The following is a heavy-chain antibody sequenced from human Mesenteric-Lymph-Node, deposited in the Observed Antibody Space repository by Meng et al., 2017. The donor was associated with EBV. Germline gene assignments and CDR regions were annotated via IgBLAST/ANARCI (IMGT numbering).Heavy chain of an antibody. CDR2: IDPTGNT. CDR3: SIWDTGALQNY. D-gene: IGHD5-18*01. Sequence: GSGRWKPSGTLPLTGASYGASFSGNYGGWMRQPPGKGLEWIGEIDPTGNTKYIPSLKSRVTISLYTSRNQLSLKLTSVTAADTAVYYCSIWDTGALQNYWGPGTLVTVSS. CDR1: GASFSGNY. V-gene: IGHV4-34*01. J-gene: IGHJ4*02.